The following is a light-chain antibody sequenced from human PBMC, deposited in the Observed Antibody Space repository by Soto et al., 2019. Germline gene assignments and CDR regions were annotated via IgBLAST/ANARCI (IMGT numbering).Light chain of an antibody. V-gene: IGKV3-11*01. J-gene: IGKJ1*01. CDR1: QSVDIN. CDR2: GAS. CDR3: QQRSNWPPWT. Sequence: IVLTQSPATLSVSPWERVTLSCRASQSVDINLAWYQQKPGQAPRLLIYGASTRATDMPGRFSGSGSGTDFTLTISSLEPEDFAVYYCQQRSNWPPWTFGQGTKVDIK.